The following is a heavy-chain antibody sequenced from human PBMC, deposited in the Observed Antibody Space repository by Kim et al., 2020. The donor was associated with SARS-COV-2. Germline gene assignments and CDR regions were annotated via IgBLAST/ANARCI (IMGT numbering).Heavy chain of an antibody. V-gene: IGHV7-4-1*02. CDR2: INTNTGNP. CDR1: GYTFTSYA. CDR3: ARDRLRFLEWPPDLYYYYGMDV. D-gene: IGHD3-3*01. J-gene: IGHJ6*02. Sequence: ASVKVSCKASGYTFTSYAMNWVRQAPGQGLEWMGWINTNTGNPTYAQGFTGRFVFSLDTSVSTAYLQISSLKAEDTAVYYCARDRLRFLEWPPDLYYYYGMDVWGQGTTVTVSS.